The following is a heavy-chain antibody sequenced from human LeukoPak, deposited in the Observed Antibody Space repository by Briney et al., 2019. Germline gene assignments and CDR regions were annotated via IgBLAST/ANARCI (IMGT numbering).Heavy chain of an antibody. Sequence: SETLSLTCTVSGGSISSYYWSWIRQPPGKGLEWIGYIYYSGSTDYKPSLKSRVTISVETSKNQFSLKLRSVTAADTAVYYCARVTGYMIEDYFDYWGQGTLVAVSS. CDR1: GGSISSYY. CDR2: IYYSGST. D-gene: IGHD3-22*01. CDR3: ARVTGYMIEDYFDY. V-gene: IGHV4-59*01. J-gene: IGHJ4*02.